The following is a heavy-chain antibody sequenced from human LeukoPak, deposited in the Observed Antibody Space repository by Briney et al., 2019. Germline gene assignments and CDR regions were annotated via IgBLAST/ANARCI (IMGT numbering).Heavy chain of an antibody. D-gene: IGHD3-10*01. CDR3: LHYDSGSV. CDR2: IKKDGSDK. Sequence: GGSLRLSCAASGFTFRDYWMSWVRQAPGKGLEWVANIKKDGSDKYYVDSVKGRFTVSRDNAKNSLYLQMNSLRAEDTAVYYCLHYDSGSVWGQGTPVTVSS. J-gene: IGHJ4*02. V-gene: IGHV3-7*01. CDR1: GFTFRDYW.